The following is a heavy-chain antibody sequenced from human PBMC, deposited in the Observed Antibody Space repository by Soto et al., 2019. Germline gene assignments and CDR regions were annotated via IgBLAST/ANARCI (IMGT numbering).Heavy chain of an antibody. CDR3: AKDRLVRGVTQGPDAFDI. CDR2: ISGSGGST. CDR1: GFTFSSYA. D-gene: IGHD3-10*01. J-gene: IGHJ3*02. V-gene: IGHV3-23*01. Sequence: LRLSCAASGFTFSSYAMSWVRQAPGKGLEWVSAISGSGGSTYYADSVKGRFTISRDNSKNTLYLQMNSLRAEDTAVYYCAKDRLVRGVTQGPDAFDIWGQGTMVTVSS.